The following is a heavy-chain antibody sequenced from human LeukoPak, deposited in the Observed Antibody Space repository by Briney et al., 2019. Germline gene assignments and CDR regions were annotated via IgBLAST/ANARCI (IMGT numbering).Heavy chain of an antibody. V-gene: IGHV7-4-1*02. CDR1: GYTFTSYA. CDR3: ARDLHAYYDYVWGSYRPPSY. D-gene: IGHD3-16*02. CDR2: INTNTGNP. J-gene: IGHJ4*02. Sequence: ASVTVSCKASGYTFTSYAMNWVRQAPGQGLEWMGWINTNTGNPTYAQGFTGRFVFSLDTSVSTAYLQISSLKAEDTAVYYCARDLHAYYDYVWGSYRPPSYWGQGTLVTVSS.